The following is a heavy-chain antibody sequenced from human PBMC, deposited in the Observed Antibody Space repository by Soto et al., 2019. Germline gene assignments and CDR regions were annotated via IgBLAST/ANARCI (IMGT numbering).Heavy chain of an antibody. V-gene: IGHV3-23*01. Sequence: PGGSLRLSCASSGFTFINFVMRWVRQAPGKGLEWVSTITETGGDTYYTDSGKGRFTISRDNSKNTLYLQMSSLRAEDTALYYCTKASSDRHHMDVWGQGTTVTVSS. J-gene: IGHJ6*02. CDR1: GFTFINFV. CDR3: TKASSDRHHMDV. CDR2: ITETGGDT.